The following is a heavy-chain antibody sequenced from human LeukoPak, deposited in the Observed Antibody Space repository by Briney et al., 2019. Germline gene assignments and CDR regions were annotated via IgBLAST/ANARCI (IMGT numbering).Heavy chain of an antibody. D-gene: IGHD6-6*01. V-gene: IGHV4-31*03. J-gene: IGHJ4*02. CDR2: IYYSGST. Sequence: PSETLSLTCTVSGGSISSGGYYWSWIRQHPGKGLEWIGYIYYSGSTYYNPSLKSRVTISVDTSKNQFSLKLSSVTAADTAVYYRARDRPPLIDYWGQGTLVTVSS. CDR1: GGSISSGGYY. CDR3: ARDRPPLIDY.